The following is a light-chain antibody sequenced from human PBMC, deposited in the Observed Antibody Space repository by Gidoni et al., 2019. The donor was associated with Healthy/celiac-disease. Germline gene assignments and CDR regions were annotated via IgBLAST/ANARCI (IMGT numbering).Light chain of an antibody. CDR3: QQYGSSQYT. V-gene: IGKV3-20*01. Sequence: EIVLTQSPGTLSLSPGERATLSCRASQSVSSSYLAWYQQKPGQAPRLLIYGASSRATGIPDRFSGSGSGTDFTLTISRLEPEDFAVYYCQQYGSSQYTFGQXTKLEIK. J-gene: IGKJ2*01. CDR1: QSVSSSY. CDR2: GAS.